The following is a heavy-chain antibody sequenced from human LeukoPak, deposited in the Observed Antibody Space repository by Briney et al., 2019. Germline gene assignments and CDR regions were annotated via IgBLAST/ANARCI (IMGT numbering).Heavy chain of an antibody. V-gene: IGHV1-69*13. D-gene: IGHD3-10*01. CDR2: IIPIFGTA. J-gene: IGHJ4*02. CDR3: ARVYMVRGMPYYFDY. CDR1: GGTFSSFA. Sequence: SVKVSCKASGGTFSSFAISWVRQAPGQGLEWMGGIIPIFGTANYAQKFQGRVTITADESTSTAYMELSSLRSEDTGVYYCARVYMVRGMPYYFDYWGQGTLVTVSS.